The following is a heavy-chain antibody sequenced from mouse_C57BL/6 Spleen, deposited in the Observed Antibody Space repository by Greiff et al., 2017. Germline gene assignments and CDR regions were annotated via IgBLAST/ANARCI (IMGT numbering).Heavy chain of an antibody. J-gene: IGHJ4*01. CDR1: GYTFTSYW. CDR2: IDPSDSYT. D-gene: IGHD2-14*01. V-gene: IGHV1-69*01. Sequence: QVQLKQPGAELVMPGASVKLSCKASGYTFTSYWMHWVKQRPGQGLEWIGEIDPSDSYTNYNQKFKGKSTLTVDKSSSTAYMQLSSLTSEDSAVYYCARSGGTEDAMDYWGKGTSGTVSS. CDR3: ARSGGTEDAMDY.